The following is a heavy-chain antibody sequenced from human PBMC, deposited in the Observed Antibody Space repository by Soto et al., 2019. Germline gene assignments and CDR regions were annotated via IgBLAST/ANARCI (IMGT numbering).Heavy chain of an antibody. CDR3: ARQLSPYTYFDY. D-gene: IGHD2-2*02. Sequence: ASVKVSCKASGYTFTSYAMNWVRQAPGQRLEWMGWINAGNGNTKYSQKFQGRVTITRDTSASTAYKELSRLRSDDTAVYYCARQLSPYTYFDYWGQGTLVTVSS. CDR1: GYTFTSYA. J-gene: IGHJ4*02. V-gene: IGHV1-3*01. CDR2: INAGNGNT.